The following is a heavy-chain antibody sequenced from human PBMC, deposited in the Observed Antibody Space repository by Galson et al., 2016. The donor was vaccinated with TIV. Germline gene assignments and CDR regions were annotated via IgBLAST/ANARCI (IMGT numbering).Heavy chain of an antibody. Sequence: SLRLSCAASGFTFTTYAMNWVRQAPGKGLEWVSSISFTGGSTYYADSVKGRFTVSRDNSKNTVYLQMNRLRTDETATYFCAKDRVKTVLGARSFDFWGQGTRLTVSS. V-gene: IGHV3-23*01. CDR2: ISFTGGST. CDR3: AKDRVKTVLGARSFDF. CDR1: GFTFTTYA. D-gene: IGHD3-3*01. J-gene: IGHJ4*02.